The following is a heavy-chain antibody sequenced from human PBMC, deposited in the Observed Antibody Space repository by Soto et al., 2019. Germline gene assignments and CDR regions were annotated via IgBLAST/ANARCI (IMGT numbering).Heavy chain of an antibody. CDR2: ISAYNGNT. CDR1: GYTFTSYG. V-gene: IGHV1-18*01. J-gene: IGHJ4*02. Sequence: QVQLVQSGAEVKKPGASVKVSCKASGYTFTSYGISWVRQAPGQGLEWMGWISAYNGNTNYAQKLQGRVTMTTDTSTSTAYMEMGSLRSDDTAVYYCARLRGCYDSRGYRLDYWGQGTLVTVSS. D-gene: IGHD3-22*01. CDR3: ARLRGCYDSRGYRLDY.